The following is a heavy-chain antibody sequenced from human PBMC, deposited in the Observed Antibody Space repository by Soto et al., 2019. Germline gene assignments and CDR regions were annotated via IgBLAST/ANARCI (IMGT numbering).Heavy chain of an antibody. CDR3: ARDLSWPSDYKELVANWFDP. CDR2: ITAFNGDT. CDR1: GYSFTSYG. Sequence: QVQLVQSGAEVKEPGASVKVSCKSSGYSFTSYGISRVRQAPGQGLEWMGWITAFNGDTNYAQRFQDRVAMTTATSTRTAYRLLRSLSSDDTAGYYCARDLSWPSDYKELVANWFDPWGQGTLVTVSS. D-gene: IGHD4-4*01. J-gene: IGHJ5*02. V-gene: IGHV1-18*01.